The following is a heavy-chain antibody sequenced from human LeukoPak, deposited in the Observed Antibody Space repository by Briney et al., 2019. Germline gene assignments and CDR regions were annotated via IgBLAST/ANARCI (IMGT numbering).Heavy chain of an antibody. J-gene: IGHJ4*02. CDR2: ISGSGGST. CDR1: GFTFSTYA. D-gene: IGHD1-7*01. Sequence: PGGSLRLSCAASGFTFSTYAMSWVRQAPGKGLEWVSGISGSGGSTYYADSVKGRFTISRDNSKNTLYLQMNSLRAEDTAVYYCAKNVGNYPEYFGYWGQGTLVTVSS. V-gene: IGHV3-23*01. CDR3: AKNVGNYPEYFGY.